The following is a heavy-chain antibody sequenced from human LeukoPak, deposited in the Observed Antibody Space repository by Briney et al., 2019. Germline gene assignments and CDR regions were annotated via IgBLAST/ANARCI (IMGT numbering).Heavy chain of an antibody. CDR3: ARIEWERLGRAFDI. J-gene: IGHJ3*02. CDR2: IYGAGAT. D-gene: IGHD1-26*01. CDR1: GFTFSGYS. Sequence: GGSLRLSCTASGFTFSGYSMNWIRQAPGKGLEWVSSIYGAGATHYAESVKGRFTISRDNSKNTLYLQMNSLRAEDMAVYYCARIEWERLGRAFDIWGQGTMVTVSS. V-gene: IGHV3-53*01.